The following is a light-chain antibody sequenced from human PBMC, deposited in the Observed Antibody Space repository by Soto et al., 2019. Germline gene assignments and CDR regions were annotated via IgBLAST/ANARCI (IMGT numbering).Light chain of an antibody. CDR2: DVT. CDR1: SSNVGGYNY. J-gene: IGLJ1*01. CDR3: CSYAGTYIHYD. Sequence: QSVLTQPRSVSGSPGQSVTISCTGTSSNVGGYNYVSWYQQHPGKAPKLMISDVTNRPSGVPDRFSGSKSGNTASLTISGLQPEDEADYYCCSYAGTYIHYDFGSGTKVTVL. V-gene: IGLV2-11*01.